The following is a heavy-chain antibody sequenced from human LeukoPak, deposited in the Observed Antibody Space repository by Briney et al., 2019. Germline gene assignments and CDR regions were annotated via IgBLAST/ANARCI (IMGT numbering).Heavy chain of an antibody. CDR1: GYTFTGYY. D-gene: IGHD4-17*01. V-gene: IGHV1-2*02. Sequence: GASVKVSFKASGYTFTGYYMHWVRQAPGQGLEWMGCINPNSGGTNYAQKVQGRVTMTRDTSISTAYMELIRLRSDDTAVYYCARDLPHYGAKYVRLYAFDIWGQGTMVTVSS. CDR3: ARDLPHYGAKYVRLYAFDI. CDR2: INPNSGGT. J-gene: IGHJ3*02.